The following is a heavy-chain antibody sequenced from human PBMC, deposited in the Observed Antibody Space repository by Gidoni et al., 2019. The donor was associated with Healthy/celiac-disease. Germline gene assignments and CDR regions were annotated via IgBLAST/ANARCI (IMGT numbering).Heavy chain of an antibody. Sequence: QVQLVQSGAEVKKPGASVKVSCKASGYTFSGYYMHWVRQAPGQGLEWMGWINPNSGGTNYTQKFQGRVTMTRDTSISTAYMEVTRLTSDDTAVYYCARSARRVIAAVGIFNYWGQGTLVTVSS. V-gene: IGHV1-2*02. CDR2: INPNSGGT. CDR1: GYTFSGYY. D-gene: IGHD6-13*01. CDR3: ARSARRVIAAVGIFNY. J-gene: IGHJ4*02.